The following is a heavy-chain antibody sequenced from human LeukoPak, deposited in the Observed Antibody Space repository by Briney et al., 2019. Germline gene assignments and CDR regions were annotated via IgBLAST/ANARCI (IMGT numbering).Heavy chain of an antibody. CDR2: SNSDGSST. D-gene: IGHD6-19*01. CDR1: GFTFNRHW. Sequence: GGSLRLSCAASGFTFNRHWMHWVRQAPGKGLVWVPRSNSDGSSTVYADSVKGRFTISRDNAKNTLYLQMNSLRAEDTAVYYCARGAGIYYTTGWTGWFDPWGQGTLVAVTS. J-gene: IGHJ5*02. CDR3: ARGAGIYYTTGWTGWFDP. V-gene: IGHV3-74*01.